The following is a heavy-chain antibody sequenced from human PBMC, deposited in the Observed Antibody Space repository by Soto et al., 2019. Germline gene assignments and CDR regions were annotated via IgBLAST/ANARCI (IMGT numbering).Heavy chain of an antibody. CDR3: ASCSGGSCYIDAFDI. CDR2: FDPEDGET. CDR1: GYTLTELS. J-gene: IGHJ3*02. V-gene: IGHV1-24*01. Sequence: ASVKVSCKVSGYTLTELSMHWVRQAPGKGLEWMGGFDPEDGETIYAQKFQGRVTMTEDTSTDTAYMELSSLRSEDTAVYYCASCSGGSCYIDAFDIWGQGTMVTVSS. D-gene: IGHD2-15*01.